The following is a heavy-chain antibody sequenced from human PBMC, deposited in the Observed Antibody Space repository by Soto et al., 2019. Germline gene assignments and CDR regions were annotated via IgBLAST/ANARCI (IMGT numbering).Heavy chain of an antibody. J-gene: IGHJ4*02. CDR2: IYHSGST. Sequence: PSETLSLTCAVSGYSISSGYDWGWIRQPPGKGLEWIGSIYHSGSTYYNPSLKSRVTISVDTSKNQFSLKLSSVTAADTAVYYCARDRVRGVIMVDYFDYWGQGTLVTVPS. V-gene: IGHV4-38-2*02. CDR1: GYSISSGYD. D-gene: IGHD3-10*01. CDR3: ARDRVRGVIMVDYFDY.